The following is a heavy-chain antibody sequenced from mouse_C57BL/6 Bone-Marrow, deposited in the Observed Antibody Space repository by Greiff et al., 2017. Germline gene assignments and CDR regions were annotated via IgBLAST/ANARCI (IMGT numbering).Heavy chain of an antibody. CDR1: GFTFSSYA. CDR3: ARDRNYCDY. Sequence: EVKLVESGGGLVKPGGSLKLSCAASGFTFSSYAMSWVRQTPEKRLEWVATISDGGSYIYYPDNVKGRFTISRDNAKNNLYLQMSHLKSEDTAMYYCARDRNYCDYWGQGTTLTVSS. J-gene: IGHJ2*01. CDR2: ISDGGSYI. V-gene: IGHV5-4*01.